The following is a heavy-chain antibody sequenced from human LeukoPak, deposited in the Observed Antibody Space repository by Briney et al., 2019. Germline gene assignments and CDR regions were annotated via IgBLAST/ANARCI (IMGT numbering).Heavy chain of an antibody. V-gene: IGHV3-33*08. Sequence: GGSLRLSCAASGFTFSSYGMHWVRQAPGKGLEWVAVISYDASNKYYADSVKGRFTISRDNAKNSLYLQMNSLRAEDTAVYYCAREAGFGVVIPSDYWGQGTLVTVSS. CDR2: ISYDASNK. CDR1: GFTFSSYG. D-gene: IGHD3-3*01. J-gene: IGHJ4*02. CDR3: AREAGFGVVIPSDY.